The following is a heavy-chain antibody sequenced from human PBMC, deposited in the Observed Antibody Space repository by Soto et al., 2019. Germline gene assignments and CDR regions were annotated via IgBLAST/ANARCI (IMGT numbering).Heavy chain of an antibody. V-gene: IGHV5-10-1*01. Sequence: LGESLKISCKGSGDSFTSYWISWVRQMPGKGLEWMGRIDPSDSYTNYSPSFQGHVTISADKSISTAYLQWSSLKASDTDMYYFARQLVVVVAANEAEGFDYWGQGTLVTVSS. CDR3: ARQLVVVVAANEAEGFDY. J-gene: IGHJ4*02. CDR1: GDSFTSYW. CDR2: IDPSDSYT. D-gene: IGHD2-15*01.